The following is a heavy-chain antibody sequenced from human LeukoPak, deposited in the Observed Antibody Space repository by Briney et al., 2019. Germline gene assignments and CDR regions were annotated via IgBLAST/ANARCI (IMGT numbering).Heavy chain of an antibody. CDR1: GFTFDDYA. CDR2: ISWNSGSI. D-gene: IGHD3-22*01. V-gene: IGHV3-9*01. CDR3: AKDLPHYYESSAMGPFDY. Sequence: GRSLRLSCAASGFTFDDYAMHWVRHAPGKGLEWVSGISWNSGSIDYADSVKGRFTISRDNSKNTLYLQMTSLRAEDTAVYYCAKDLPHYYESSAMGPFDYWGQGTLVTVSS. J-gene: IGHJ4*02.